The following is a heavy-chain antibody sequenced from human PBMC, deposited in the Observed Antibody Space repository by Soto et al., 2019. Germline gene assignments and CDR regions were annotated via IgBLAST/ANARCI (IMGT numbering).Heavy chain of an antibody. D-gene: IGHD5-18*01. Sequence: GSLRLACAASVFTFSNYAIHWVRQGPGKGLEWVAVLSFDGNNKHYADSVKGRFTISRDNSKNTLYLQMNSLRAEDTAVYYCARGPFGDAAMVTNYFDYWGQGTLVTVSS. CDR2: LSFDGNNK. CDR3: ARGPFGDAAMVTNYFDY. CDR1: VFTFSNYA. V-gene: IGHV3-30-3*01. J-gene: IGHJ4*02.